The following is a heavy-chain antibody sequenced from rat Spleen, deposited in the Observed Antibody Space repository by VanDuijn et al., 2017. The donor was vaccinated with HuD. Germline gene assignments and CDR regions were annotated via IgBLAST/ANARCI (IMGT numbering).Heavy chain of an antibody. D-gene: IGHD4-3*01. CDR3: VRVRTSNSGDVGYWYFDF. Sequence: QVQLKESGPGLVQPSQTLSLTCTVSGFSLTNHNVHWVRQSTGKGLEWMGIIWTGGITDYNSALKSRLSISRDTSKSQVFLKVNSLQTEDIATYFCVRVRTSNSGDVGYWYFDFWGPGTMITVSS. CDR2: IWTGGIT. V-gene: IGHV2-30*01. J-gene: IGHJ1*01. CDR1: GFSLTNHN.